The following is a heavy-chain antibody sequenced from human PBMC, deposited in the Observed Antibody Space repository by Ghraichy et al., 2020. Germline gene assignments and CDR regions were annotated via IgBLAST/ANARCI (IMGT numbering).Heavy chain of an antibody. CDR1: GGSFSGYY. V-gene: IGHV4-34*01. J-gene: IGHJ6*02. CDR3: ARVVVRGVTGYYYYYYGMGV. CDR2: INHSGST. Sequence: SETLSLTCAVYGGSFSGYYWSWIRQPPGKGLEWIGEINHSGSTNYNPSLKSRVTISVDTSKNQFSLKLSSVTAADTAVYYCARVVVRGVTGYYYYYYGMGVWGQGTTVTVSS. D-gene: IGHD3-10*01.